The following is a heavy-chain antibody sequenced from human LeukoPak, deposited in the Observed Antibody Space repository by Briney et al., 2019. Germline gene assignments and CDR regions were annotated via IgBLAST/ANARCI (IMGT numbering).Heavy chain of an antibody. CDR2: ISGSGGTI. J-gene: IGHJ4*02. D-gene: IGHD1-1*01. CDR3: AKDRPGALDY. CDR1: GFTFSSYA. Sequence: GGSLRLSCAASGFTFSSYAMSWVRQAPGKGLEWVSSISGSGGTIYYVDSVKGRFTISRDNSRDNSKNMLYLQMNSLRAEDTAVYYCAKDRPGALDYWGQGTLVTVSS. V-gene: IGHV3-23*01.